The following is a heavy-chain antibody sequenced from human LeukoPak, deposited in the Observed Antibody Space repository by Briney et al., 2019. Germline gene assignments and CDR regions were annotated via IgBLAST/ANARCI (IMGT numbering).Heavy chain of an antibody. CDR2: FDPEGGET. CDR1: GYTLTELS. D-gene: IGHD1-26*01. J-gene: IGHJ3*02. Sequence: ASVKVSCKVSGYTLTELSMHWVRQAPGKGLEWMGGFDPEGGETIYAQKFQGRVTMTEDTSTDTAYMELSSLRSEDTAVYYCATYLVGGSLAAFDIWGQGTMVTVSS. V-gene: IGHV1-24*01. CDR3: ATYLVGGSLAAFDI.